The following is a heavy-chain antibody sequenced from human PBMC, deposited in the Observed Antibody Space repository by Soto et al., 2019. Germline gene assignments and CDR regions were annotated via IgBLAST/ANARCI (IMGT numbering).Heavy chain of an antibody. D-gene: IGHD2-2*01. J-gene: IGHJ4*02. CDR2: IWYDGSDK. CDR1: GFSFSNYG. V-gene: IGHV3-33*01. Sequence: QVQVVESGGGVVQPGRSLRLSCAASGFSFSNYGMHWVRQAPGKGLEWVAVIWYDGSDKYYGDSVKGRFTVSRDNSKDMLYLQINSLRAEDTAVYYCARQGADGAMDYWGQGTLVTVSS. CDR3: ARQGADGAMDY.